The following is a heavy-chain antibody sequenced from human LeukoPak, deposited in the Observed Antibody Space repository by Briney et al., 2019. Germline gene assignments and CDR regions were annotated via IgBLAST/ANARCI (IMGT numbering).Heavy chain of an antibody. Sequence: PSETLSLTCTVSGGSISSYYWSWIRQPPGKGLEWIGYIYYTGSTSYNPSLKSRVTISIDTPKNRFSLKLSSVTAADTAVYYCARQGSSSSPGPFPPLYSYYYYMDVWGKGTTVTVSS. CDR3: ARQGSSSSPGPFPPLYSYYYYMDV. J-gene: IGHJ6*03. V-gene: IGHV4-59*01. CDR1: GGSISSYY. D-gene: IGHD6-6*01. CDR2: IYYTGST.